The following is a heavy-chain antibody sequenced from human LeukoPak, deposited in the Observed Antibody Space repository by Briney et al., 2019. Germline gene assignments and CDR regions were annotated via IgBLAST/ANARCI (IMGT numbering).Heavy chain of an antibody. D-gene: IGHD4-17*01. CDR1: GGSLSSYY. CDR3: ARRHDYGDFPNWFDP. Sequence: SETLSLTCTVSGGSLSSYYWSWIRQPPGKGLEWIGYIYYSGSTNYNPSLKSRVTISVDTSKNQFSLKLSSVTAADTAVYYCARRHDYGDFPNWFDPWGQGTLVTVSS. J-gene: IGHJ5*02. CDR2: IYYSGST. V-gene: IGHV4-59*08.